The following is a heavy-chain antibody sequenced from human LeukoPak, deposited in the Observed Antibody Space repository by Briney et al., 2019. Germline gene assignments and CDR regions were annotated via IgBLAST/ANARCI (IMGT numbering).Heavy chain of an antibody. CDR3: ARDWDADGYNYYYYYYMDV. CDR1: GYTFTSYG. J-gene: IGHJ6*03. Sequence: ASVKVSCKASGYTFTSYGISWVRQAPGQGLEWMGWISAYNGNTNYAQKLQGRVTMTTDTSTSTAYMELRSLRSDDTAVYYCARDWDADGYNYYYYYYMDVWGKGTTVTVSS. V-gene: IGHV1-18*01. D-gene: IGHD5-24*01. CDR2: ISAYNGNT.